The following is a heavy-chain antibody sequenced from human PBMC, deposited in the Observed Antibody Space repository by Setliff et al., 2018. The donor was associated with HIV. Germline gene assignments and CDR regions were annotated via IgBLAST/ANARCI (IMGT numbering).Heavy chain of an antibody. CDR3: ARVTPLQSRSSWWRYGMDV. CDR2: INLDGSEK. Sequence: GGSLRLSCLGSGFNFRSYSMHWVRQAPGKGLEWVANINLDGSEKYYVDSVKGRFTISRDNAKNSLYLQMNSLRAEDTAVYYCARVTPLQSRSSWWRYGMDVWGQGTTVTVSS. CDR1: GFNFRSYS. J-gene: IGHJ6*02. D-gene: IGHD6-13*01. V-gene: IGHV3-7*01.